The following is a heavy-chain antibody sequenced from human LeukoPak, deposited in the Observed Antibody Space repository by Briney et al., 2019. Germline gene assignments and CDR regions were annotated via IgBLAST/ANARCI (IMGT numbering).Heavy chain of an antibody. V-gene: IGHV3-7*01. CDR3: AKHPAFDY. CDR2: INQDGSDK. D-gene: IGHD2-21*01. J-gene: IGHJ4*02. Sequence: GGSLRLSCAASGFTFSSNLMSWVRQAPGKGLEWVANINQDGSDKKYVDSVKGRFTISRDNARNSLFLQMNSLRVEDTAVYFCAKHPAFDYWGQGSLVTVSS. CDR1: GFTFSSNL.